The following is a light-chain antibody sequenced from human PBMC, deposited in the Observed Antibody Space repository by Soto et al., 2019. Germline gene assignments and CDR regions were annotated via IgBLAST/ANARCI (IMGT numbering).Light chain of an antibody. Sequence: EIGLMHSPANLSMSPGRIASVSFRASQSISTNLAWYQQKPGQGPRLLIYGASSRATGTPDRFSGSGSGTDFTLTINRLEPEDYALYYCQQYGSSPPTFGQGTKV. V-gene: IGKV3-20*01. J-gene: IGKJ1*01. CDR3: QQYGSSPPT. CDR1: QSISTN. CDR2: GAS.